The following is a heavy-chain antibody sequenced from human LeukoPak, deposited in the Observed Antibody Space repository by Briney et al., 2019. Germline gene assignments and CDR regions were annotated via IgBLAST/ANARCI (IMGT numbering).Heavy chain of an antibody. D-gene: IGHD3-22*01. CDR2: MNPNSGNT. V-gene: IGHV1-8*01. CDR3: ARGPGPYYYDSSGYYNY. CDR1: GYTFTSYD. Sequence: ASVKVSCKASGYTFTSYDINWVRQATGQGLEWMGWMNPNSGNTGYAQKFQGRVTMTRNTSISTAYMELSSLRSEDTAVYYCARGPGPYYYDSSGYYNYWGQGTLVTVSS. J-gene: IGHJ4*02.